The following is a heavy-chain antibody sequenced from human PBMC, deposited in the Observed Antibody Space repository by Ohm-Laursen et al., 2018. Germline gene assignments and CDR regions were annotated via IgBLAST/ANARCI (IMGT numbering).Heavy chain of an antibody. V-gene: IGHV4-59*08. J-gene: IGHJ4*02. D-gene: IGHD1-26*01. CDR1: GGSISSYY. CDR2: ISYRGST. CDR3: ARQATIVGATDYFDY. Sequence: SETLSLTCSVSGGSISSYYWSWIRQPPGKGLEWIGYISYRGSTNYNPSLKSRVTISVDTSKNQFSLKLSSVTAADTALYYCARQATIVGATDYFDYWGQGTLVTVSS.